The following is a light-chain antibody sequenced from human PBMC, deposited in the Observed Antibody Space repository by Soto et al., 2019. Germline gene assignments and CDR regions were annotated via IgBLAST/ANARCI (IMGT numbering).Light chain of an antibody. CDR2: LAS. CDR3: QQSHITQYS. CDR1: QSLLHSNGYNY. Sequence: DVVMTQSPLSLPVTPGEPASISCRSSQSLLHSNGYNYLAWFLQKAGQSPQLLIYLASSRASGVPDRFSGSGSGTDFTLTISSLQREDFATYYCQQSHITQYSFGQGTTVEIK. V-gene: IGKV2-28*01. J-gene: IGKJ2*03.